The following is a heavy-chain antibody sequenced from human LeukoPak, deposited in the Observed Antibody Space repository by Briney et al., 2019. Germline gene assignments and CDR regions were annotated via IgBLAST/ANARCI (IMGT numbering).Heavy chain of an antibody. V-gene: IGHV3-21*01. CDR3: ARDMGYDSSGHPN. D-gene: IGHD3-22*01. CDR1: GFTFSSYS. CDR2: ISRSSSYI. Sequence: PGGSLRLSCAASGFTFSSYSMNWVRQAPGKGLEWVSSISRSSSYIYYADSVKGRFTISRDNAKNSLYLQMNSLRAEDTAVYYCARDMGYDSSGHPNWGQGTLVTVSS. J-gene: IGHJ4*02.